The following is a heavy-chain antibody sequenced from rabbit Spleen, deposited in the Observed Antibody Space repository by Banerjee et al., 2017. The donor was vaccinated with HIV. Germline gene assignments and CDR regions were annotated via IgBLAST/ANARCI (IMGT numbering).Heavy chain of an antibody. D-gene: IGHD2-1*01. CDR1: GFSFSNKDV. Sequence: QEQLVESGGGLVKPEGSLTLTCKASGFSFSNKDVMCWVRQAPGKGLEWIACINAVTGKPVYASWAKGRFTVSKTSSTTVTLHMTGLTAADTATYFCARGSATMTLVITGYYLSLWGPGTLVTVS. V-gene: IGHV1S45*01. CDR3: ARGSATMTLVITGYYLSL. CDR2: INAVTGKP. J-gene: IGHJ4*01.